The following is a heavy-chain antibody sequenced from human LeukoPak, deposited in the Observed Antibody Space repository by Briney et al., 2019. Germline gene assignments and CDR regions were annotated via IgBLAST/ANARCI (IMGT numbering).Heavy chain of an antibody. CDR3: AKDLSYYDSSGTDAFDI. CDR2: ISSSSSYI. J-gene: IGHJ3*02. D-gene: IGHD3-22*01. CDR1: GFTFSSYS. Sequence: GGSLRLSCAASGFTFSSYSMNWVRQAPGKGLEWVSSISSSSSYIYYADSVKGRFTISRDNAKNSLYLQMNSLRAEDTAVYYCAKDLSYYDSSGTDAFDIWGQGTMVTVSS. V-gene: IGHV3-21*01.